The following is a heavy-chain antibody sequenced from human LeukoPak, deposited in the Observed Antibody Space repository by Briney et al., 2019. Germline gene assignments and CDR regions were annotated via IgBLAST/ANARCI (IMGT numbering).Heavy chain of an antibody. Sequence: SETLSLTCAVSGYSISSGYFWGWIRQPPGKGLEWIGSFYHSGSTHYNPSLRSRVTISVDTSKNQFSLNLSSVTAADTAVYYCARHDFYSNYPHNWFDPWGLGTLVTISS. CDR2: FYHSGST. CDR1: GYSISSGYF. CDR3: ARHDFYSNYPHNWFDP. D-gene: IGHD4-11*01. V-gene: IGHV4-38-2*01. J-gene: IGHJ5*02.